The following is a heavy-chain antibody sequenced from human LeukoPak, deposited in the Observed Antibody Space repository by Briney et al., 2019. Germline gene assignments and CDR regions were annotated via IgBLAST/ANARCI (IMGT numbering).Heavy chain of an antibody. CDR1: GYSFISYW. CDR2: IYPGDSET. J-gene: IGHJ4*02. D-gene: IGHD1-20*01. V-gene: IGHV5-51*01. Sequence: GESLKISCKASGYSFISYWIGWVRQLPGKGLEWMGIIYPGDSETRYSPSFQGQISISVDKSISTAYLQWSSLKASDTAMYYCARALPGIDNWNEFDYWGQGTRVTVSS. CDR3: ARALPGIDNWNEFDY.